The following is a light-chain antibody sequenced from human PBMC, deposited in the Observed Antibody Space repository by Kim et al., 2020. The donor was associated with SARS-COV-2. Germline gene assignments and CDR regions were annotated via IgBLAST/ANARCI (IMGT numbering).Light chain of an antibody. Sequence: DIQMTQSPSSLSAFVGDRVTITCRASQSISSYLNWYQQKPGKAPKLLIYGASSLQSGVPSRFSGSGSGTDFTLTISSLQPEDFATYYCQPSYSTPLTFGGGTKRRS. CDR1: QSISSY. J-gene: IGKJ4*01. CDR2: GAS. CDR3: QPSYSTPLT. V-gene: IGKV1-39*01.